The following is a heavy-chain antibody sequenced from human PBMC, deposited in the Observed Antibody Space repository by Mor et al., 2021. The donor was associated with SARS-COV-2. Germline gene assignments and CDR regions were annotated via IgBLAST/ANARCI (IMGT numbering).Heavy chain of an antibody. D-gene: IGHD2-15*01. CDR3: ARLAPRRAILVDY. Sequence: YNPSLKSRVTISVDTSKNQFSLKLSSVTAADTAVYYCARLAPRRAILVDYWGQGTLVTVSS. V-gene: IGHV4-59*08. J-gene: IGHJ4*02.